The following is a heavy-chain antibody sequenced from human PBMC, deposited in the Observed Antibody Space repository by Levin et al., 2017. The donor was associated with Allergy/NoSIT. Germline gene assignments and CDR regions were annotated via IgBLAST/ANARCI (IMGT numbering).Heavy chain of an antibody. Sequence: GGSLRLSCAASGFTFSSYWMSWVRQAPGKGLEWVANIKQDGSEKYYVDSVKGRFTISRDNAKNSLYLQMNSLRAEDTAVYYCARHEGSSSFPLFDYWGQGTLVTVSS. J-gene: IGHJ4*02. CDR3: ARHEGSSSFPLFDY. CDR2: IKQDGSEK. D-gene: IGHD6-6*01. V-gene: IGHV3-7*01. CDR1: GFTFSSYW.